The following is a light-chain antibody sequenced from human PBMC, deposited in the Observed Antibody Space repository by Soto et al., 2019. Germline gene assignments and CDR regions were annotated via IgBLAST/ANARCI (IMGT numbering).Light chain of an antibody. Sequence: QSVLTEPASVSGSPGQSITISCTGSSSDVGGYSYVSWYQQYPGKAPKLMIYEVINRPSGVSNRFSGCKSGNTAFLTISWLQADDEADYYCSSYTNSDTWVFGGGTQLTVL. CDR2: EVI. J-gene: IGLJ3*02. CDR3: SSYTNSDTWV. V-gene: IGLV2-14*01. CDR1: SSDVGGYSY.